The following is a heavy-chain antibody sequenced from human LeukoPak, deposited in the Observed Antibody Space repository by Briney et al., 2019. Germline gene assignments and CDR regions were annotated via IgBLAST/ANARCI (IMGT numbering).Heavy chain of an antibody. J-gene: IGHJ4*02. CDR3: ARNLPAADY. D-gene: IGHD2-2*01. CDR2: ISITGSTI. Sequence: GGSLRLSCEASGFDFSDYYMSWIRQAPGKGLEWIAYISITGSTINHADSVKGRFAISRDNAKNSLYLQMSGLRAEDTAVYYCARNLPAADYWGQGTLVTVSS. V-gene: IGHV3-11*04. CDR1: GFDFSDYY.